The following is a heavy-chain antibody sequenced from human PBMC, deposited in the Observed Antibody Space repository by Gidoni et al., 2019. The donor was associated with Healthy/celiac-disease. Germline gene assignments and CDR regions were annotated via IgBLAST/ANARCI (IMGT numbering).Heavy chain of an antibody. V-gene: IGHV3-49*03. CDR2: IRSKAYGGTT. J-gene: IGHJ6*02. Sequence: TASGFTFGDYAMSWFRQAPGKGLEWVGFIRSKAYGGTTEYAASVKGRFTISRDDSKSIAYLQMNSRKTEDTAVYYCTRDLARSYDFWSGYYFADGHYGMDVWGQGTTVTVSS. CDR1: GFTFGDYA. CDR3: TRDLARSYDFWSGYYFADGHYGMDV. D-gene: IGHD3-3*01.